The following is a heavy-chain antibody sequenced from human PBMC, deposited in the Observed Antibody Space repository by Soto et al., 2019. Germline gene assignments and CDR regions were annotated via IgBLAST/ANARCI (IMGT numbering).Heavy chain of an antibody. J-gene: IGHJ4*02. V-gene: IGHV3-74*01. Sequence: EVQLVESGGALVEPGGSLGLSCAASGFTFSSHWMVWVRQAPGKGLVWVSRINGDGSMPSYADSVKGRFTISRDNAKNTVKLQMNSLRVEDTAVYYCARGMAGSGTDNDYWGRGILVTVSS. CDR1: GFTFSSHW. CDR3: ARGMAGSGTDNDY. CDR2: INGDGSMP. D-gene: IGHD6-19*01.